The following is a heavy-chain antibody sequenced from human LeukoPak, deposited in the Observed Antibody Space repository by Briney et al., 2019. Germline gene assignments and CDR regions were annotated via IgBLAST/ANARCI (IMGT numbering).Heavy chain of an antibody. V-gene: IGHV3-48*03. CDR2: ISSSGSTI. D-gene: IGHD3-3*01. CDR3: ARVRDDFWRGVNNDY. Sequence: GGSLRLSCAASGFTFSSYEMNWVRQAPGKGLEWVSYISSSGSTIYYADSVKGRFTISRDNAKNSLYLQMNSLRAEDTAVYYCARVRDDFWRGVNNDYWGQGTLVTVSS. CDR1: GFTFSSYE. J-gene: IGHJ4*02.